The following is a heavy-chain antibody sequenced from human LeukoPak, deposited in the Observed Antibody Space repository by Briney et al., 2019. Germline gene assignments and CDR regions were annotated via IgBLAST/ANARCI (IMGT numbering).Heavy chain of an antibody. D-gene: IGHD3-22*01. V-gene: IGHV1-2*02. Sequence: ASVKVSCKASGYTFIGYYMHWVRQAPGQGLEWMGWINPNSGGTNYAQKFQGRVTMTRDTSISTAYMELSRLRSDDTAVYYCAREGYYYDSSGYSASGPLDIWGQGTMVTVSS. CDR2: INPNSGGT. CDR3: AREGYYYDSSGYSASGPLDI. J-gene: IGHJ3*02. CDR1: GYTFIGYY.